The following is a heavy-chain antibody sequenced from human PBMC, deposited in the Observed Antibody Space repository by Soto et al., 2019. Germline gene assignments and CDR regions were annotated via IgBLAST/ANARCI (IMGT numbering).Heavy chain of an antibody. CDR1: GFTFSSYC. Sequence: EVQLVESGGGVVQPGGSLRLSCAASGFTFSSYCMHWVRQAPGKGLVWVSRINSDGSSTSYADSVKGRFTISRDNSKNTLYLQMNSLRAEDTAVYDCARADRISAAGTLDYWGQGTLVTVSS. CDR2: INSDGSST. CDR3: ARADRISAAGTLDY. J-gene: IGHJ4*02. D-gene: IGHD6-13*01. V-gene: IGHV3-74*01.